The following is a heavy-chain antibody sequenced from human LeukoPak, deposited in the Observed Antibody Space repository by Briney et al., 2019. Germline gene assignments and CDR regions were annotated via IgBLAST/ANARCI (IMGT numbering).Heavy chain of an antibody. CDR2: MKPNSGNT. V-gene: IGHV1-8*01. J-gene: IGHJ4*02. CDR3: ARGLRQWLLFSYYFDY. Sequence: GASVTVSCKASGYTFTSYDINWVRQATGQGLEWMGRMKPNSGNTGYAQKFQGRVTMTRDTSISTAYMELSSLRSEDTAVYYCARGLRQWLLFSYYFDYWGQGTMVTVSS. D-gene: IGHD3-3*01. CDR1: GYTFTSYD.